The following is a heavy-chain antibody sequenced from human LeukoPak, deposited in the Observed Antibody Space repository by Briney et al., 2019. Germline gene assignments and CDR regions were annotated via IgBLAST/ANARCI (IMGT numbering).Heavy chain of an antibody. CDR2: IYYSGST. CDR1: GGSISSGDYY. D-gene: IGHD4-17*01. V-gene: IGHV4-30-4*01. CDR3: ARLLGDTVMRTNWFDP. J-gene: IGHJ5*02. Sequence: SETLSLTCTVSGGSISSGDYYWSWIRQPPGKGLEWIGYIYYSGSTYYNPSLKSRVTISVDTSKNQFSLKLSSVTAADTAVYYCARLLGDTVMRTNWFDPWGQGTLVTVSS.